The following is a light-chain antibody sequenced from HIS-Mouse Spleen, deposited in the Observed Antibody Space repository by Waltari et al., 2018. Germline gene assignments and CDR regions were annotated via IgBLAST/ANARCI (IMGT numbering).Light chain of an antibody. Sequence: DIVMTQSPDSLAASLGERATINCQSSQSVLYSSNNNNFLAWYQQKPGQPPKLLIYWASTRESGVPDRFSGSGSGTDFTLTISSLQAEDVAVYYCQQYYSTPFTFGPGTKVDIK. CDR2: WAS. J-gene: IGKJ3*01. CDR1: QSVLYSSNNNNF. V-gene: IGKV4-1*01. CDR3: QQYYSTPFT.